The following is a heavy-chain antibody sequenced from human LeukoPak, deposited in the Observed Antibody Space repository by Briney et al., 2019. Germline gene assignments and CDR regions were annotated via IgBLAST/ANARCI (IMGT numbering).Heavy chain of an antibody. CDR2: IIPIFGTA. CDR3: RGESPPAFDY. V-gene: IGHV1-69*13. CDR1: GYTFTGYY. J-gene: IGHJ4*02. Sequence: SVKVSCKASGYTFTGYYMHWVRQAPGQGLEWMGGIIPIFGTANYAQKFQGRVTITADESTSTAYMELSSLRSEDTAVYYCRGESPPAFDYWGQGTLVTVSS. D-gene: IGHD3-10*01.